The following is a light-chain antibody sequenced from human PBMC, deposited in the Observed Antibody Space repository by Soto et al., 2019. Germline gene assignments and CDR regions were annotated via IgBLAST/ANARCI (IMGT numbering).Light chain of an antibody. V-gene: IGKV1-16*01. CDR2: DAS. J-gene: IGKJ1*01. Sequence: EIQMTQSPSSLSASVGDRVTITCRASQGISSFLAWFQQKPGKAPKSLIYDASTLQSGVSSRFSGSGSDTHFTLTISSLQPEDFATYYCQQYHSYPASFGQGTKVEIK. CDR3: QQYHSYPAS. CDR1: QGISSF.